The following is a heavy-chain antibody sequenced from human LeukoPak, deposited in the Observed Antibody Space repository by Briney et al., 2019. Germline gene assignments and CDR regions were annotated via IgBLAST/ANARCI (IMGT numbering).Heavy chain of an antibody. D-gene: IGHD3-22*01. CDR2: IWYDGSNK. J-gene: IGHJ4*02. CDR1: GFTFSSYG. Sequence: GGSLRLSCAASGFTFSSYGMHWVRQAPGKGLEWVAVIWYDGSNKYYADSMKGRFTISRDNSKNTLYLQMNSLRVEDTAVYYCARGVYYDSSGYPTNYWGQGTLVTVSS. V-gene: IGHV3-33*01. CDR3: ARGVYYDSSGYPTNY.